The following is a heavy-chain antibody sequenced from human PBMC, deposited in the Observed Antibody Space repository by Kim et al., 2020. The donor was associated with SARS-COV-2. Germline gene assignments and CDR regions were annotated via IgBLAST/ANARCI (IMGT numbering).Heavy chain of an antibody. Sequence: SVKVSCKASGGTFSSYAISWVRQAPGQGLEWMGGIIPIFGTANYAQKFQGRVTITADESTSTAYMELSSLRSEDTAGYYCASIRFDCGGSCARHDAFDIWGQGTMVTVSS. V-gene: IGHV1-69*13. J-gene: IGHJ3*02. D-gene: IGHD2-15*01. CDR2: IIPIFGTA. CDR1: GGTFSSYA. CDR3: ASIRFDCGGSCARHDAFDI.